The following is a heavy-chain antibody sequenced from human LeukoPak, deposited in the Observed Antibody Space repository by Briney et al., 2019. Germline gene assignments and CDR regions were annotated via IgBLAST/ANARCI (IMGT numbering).Heavy chain of an antibody. V-gene: IGHV3-74*01. D-gene: IGHD3-10*01. CDR2: ISTDGSST. CDR3: ARDFLWGSGSR. CDR1: GFTFSSYW. J-gene: IGHJ4*02. Sequence: GGSLRLSCAASGFTFSSYWMHWVRQAPGKGLVWVSRISTDGSSTSYADFVKGRFTISRDNAKNTLFLQMNSLRAEDTAVYYCARDFLWGSGSRWGQGTLVTVPS.